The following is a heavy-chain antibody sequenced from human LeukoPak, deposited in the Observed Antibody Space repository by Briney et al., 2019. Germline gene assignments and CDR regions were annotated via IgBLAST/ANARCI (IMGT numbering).Heavy chain of an antibody. J-gene: IGHJ4*02. D-gene: IGHD3-22*01. CDR3: ARETTYYYDSSGYYYYGY. V-gene: IGHV1-8*01. CDR1: GYTFTSYD. Sequence: GASVKVSCKASGYTFTSYDINWVRQATGQGLEWMGWMNPNSGNTGYAQKFQGRVTMTRNTSISTAYMELSSLRSEDTAVYYCARETTYYYDSSGYYYYGYWGQRALVTVSS. CDR2: MNPNSGNT.